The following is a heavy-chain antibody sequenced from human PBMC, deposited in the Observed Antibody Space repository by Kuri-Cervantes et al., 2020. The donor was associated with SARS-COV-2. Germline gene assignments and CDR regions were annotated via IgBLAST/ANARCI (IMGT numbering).Heavy chain of an antibody. CDR2: ISHSGST. CDR1: GGSISTHY. V-gene: IGHV4-59*11. Sequence: GSLRLSCTVSGGSISTHYWNWIRQPPGKGLEWIGYISHSGSTNCNPSLKSRVTISVDMPKDQFSLKVRSVSAADTAVYYCARALYLVDYWGQGTLVTVSS. CDR3: ARALYLVDY. D-gene: IGHD2-8*01. J-gene: IGHJ4*02.